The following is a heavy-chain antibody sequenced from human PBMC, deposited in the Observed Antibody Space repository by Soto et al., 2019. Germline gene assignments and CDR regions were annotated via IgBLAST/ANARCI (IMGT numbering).Heavy chain of an antibody. Sequence: SATLSLTCTVSGLSISSYYWSWIRQPAGKGLEWIGRIYTSGSTNYNPSLKSRVTMSVDTSKNQFSLKLSSVTAADTAVYYCARDYCSGGSCYSFAFDIWGQGTMVT. D-gene: IGHD2-15*01. V-gene: IGHV4-4*07. J-gene: IGHJ3*02. CDR2: IYTSGST. CDR1: GLSISSYY. CDR3: ARDYCSGGSCYSFAFDI.